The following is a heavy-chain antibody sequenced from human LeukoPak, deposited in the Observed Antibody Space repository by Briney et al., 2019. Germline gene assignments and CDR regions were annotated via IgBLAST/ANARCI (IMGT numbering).Heavy chain of an antibody. D-gene: IGHD5-24*01. CDR2: ISGSGGST. J-gene: IGHJ4*02. CDR3: AKGAEMATNRYYFDY. Sequence: QSGGSLRLPCAASGFTFSNYAMSWVRQAPGKGLEWVSAISGSGGSTYYADSVKGRFTISRDNSKNTLYLQMNSLRAEDTAVYYCAKGAEMATNRYYFDYWGQGTLVTVSS. V-gene: IGHV3-23*01. CDR1: GFTFSNYA.